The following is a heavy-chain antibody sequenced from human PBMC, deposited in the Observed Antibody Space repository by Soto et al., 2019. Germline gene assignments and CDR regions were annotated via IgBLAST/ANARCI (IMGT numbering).Heavy chain of an antibody. CDR1: GFTFSSYA. CDR2: IGGGGAST. Sequence: HPGGSLRLSCVASGFTFSSYAMSWVRQAPGKGLEWVSGIGGGGASTYYADSVKGRFTISRDNSKNTLYLQMNSLRAEDTAVYYCAKESRTRGVHNWFDPWGQGTLVTVSS. J-gene: IGHJ5*02. CDR3: AKESRTRGVHNWFDP. D-gene: IGHD3-10*01. V-gene: IGHV3-23*01.